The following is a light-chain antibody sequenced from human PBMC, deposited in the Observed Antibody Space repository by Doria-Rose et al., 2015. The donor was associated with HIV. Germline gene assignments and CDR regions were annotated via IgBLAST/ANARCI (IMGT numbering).Light chain of an antibody. V-gene: IGKV1-5*03. CDR2: KSS. CDR3: QHFDKYFSWT. Sequence: DVQLTQSPSTLSASVGDRVTITCRASQSISNWLAWYQQKPGQAHKILIYKSSAVQMGVPSSFRRSGSGTEFTLTINSLQPDDCATYYCQHFDKYFSWTFGHGTKVDIK. CDR1: QSISNW. J-gene: IGKJ1*01.